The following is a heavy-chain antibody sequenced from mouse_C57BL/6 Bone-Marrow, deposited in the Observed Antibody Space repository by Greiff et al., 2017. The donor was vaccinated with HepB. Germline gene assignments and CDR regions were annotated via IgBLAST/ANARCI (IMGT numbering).Heavy chain of an antibody. CDR1: GFSLTSYG. D-gene: IGHD3-2*02. CDR3: ARDSSGSQGFAY. CDR2: IWSGGST. V-gene: IGHV2-2*01. Sequence: VQLVESGPGLVQPSQSLSITCTVSGFSLTSYGVHWVRQSPGKGLEWLGVIWSGGSTDYNAAFISRLSISKDNSKSQVFFKMNSLQADDTAIYYCARDSSGSQGFAYWGQGTLVTVSA. J-gene: IGHJ3*01.